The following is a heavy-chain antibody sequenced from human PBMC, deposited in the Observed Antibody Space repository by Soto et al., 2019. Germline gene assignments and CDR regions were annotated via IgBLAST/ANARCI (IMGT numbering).Heavy chain of an antibody. Sequence: GGSLRLSCTASGFTFGDYAMSWVRQAPGKGLEWVGFIRSKAYGGTTEYAASVKGRFTISRDDSKSIAYLQMNSLKTEDTAVYYFSSSDSLPFFYGMEVWGQGTTVTVSS. J-gene: IGHJ6*02. V-gene: IGHV3-49*04. CDR3: SSSDSLPFFYGMEV. CDR1: GFTFGDYA. D-gene: IGHD3-22*01. CDR2: IRSKAYGGTT.